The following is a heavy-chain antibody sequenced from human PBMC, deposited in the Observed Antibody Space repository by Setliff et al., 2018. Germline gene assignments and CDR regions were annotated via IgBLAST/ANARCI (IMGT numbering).Heavy chain of an antibody. Sequence: GGSLRLSCVASGFRFSDYEMNWVRQAPGKGLEWVSYIGNIGTKISYTDSVKGRFTVSRDDAKNSRYLQMNSQGAEHTAIYYCARSLPGASVAGTGCDYWGQGTLVTVSS. J-gene: IGHJ4*02. CDR1: GFRFSDYE. D-gene: IGHD6-19*01. V-gene: IGHV3-48*03. CDR2: IGNIGTKI. CDR3: ARSLPGASVAGTGCDY.